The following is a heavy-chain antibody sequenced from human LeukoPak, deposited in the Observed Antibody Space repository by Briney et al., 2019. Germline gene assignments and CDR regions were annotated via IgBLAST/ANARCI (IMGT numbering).Heavy chain of an antibody. CDR2: ISGSGGST. CDR3: AKDAGLLDYFDY. J-gene: IGHJ4*02. D-gene: IGHD3-3*01. CDR1: GFTFSSYA. Sequence: GGSLRLSCAASGFTFSSYAMSWVRQAPGKGLEWVSAISGSGGSTYYADSVKGRFTISRDSSKNTLYLQMSSLRAEDTAVYYCAKDAGLLDYFDYWGQGTLVTVSS. V-gene: IGHV3-23*01.